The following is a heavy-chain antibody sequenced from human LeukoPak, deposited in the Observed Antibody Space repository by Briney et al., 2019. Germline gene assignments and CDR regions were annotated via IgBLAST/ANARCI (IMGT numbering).Heavy chain of an antibody. D-gene: IGHD4-17*01. CDR3: ARGGDNGDYYDAFDI. CDR2: ISGGGGST. J-gene: IGHJ3*02. CDR1: GCTCSSDA. V-gene: IGHV3-23*01. Sequence: GGALRLSCAACGCTCSSDAMSWVREARGKGLGWVSGISGGGGSTYYADSVKGRFTISRDNAKNSLYLPMNSLRAEDTAVYYCARGGDNGDYYDAFDIWGQGTMVTVSS.